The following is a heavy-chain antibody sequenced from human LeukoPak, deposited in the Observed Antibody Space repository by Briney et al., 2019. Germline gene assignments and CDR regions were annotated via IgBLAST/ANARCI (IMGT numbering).Heavy chain of an antibody. Sequence: PGGSLRLSCAASGFTFSSYWMHWVRQTPGKGLEWVSYISSSSSTIYYADSVKGRFTISRDNAKNSLYLQMNSLRAEDTAVYYCASSDYGAFDYWGQGTLVTVSS. J-gene: IGHJ4*02. CDR2: ISSSSSTI. D-gene: IGHD4-17*01. V-gene: IGHV3-48*01. CDR3: ASSDYGAFDY. CDR1: GFTFSSYW.